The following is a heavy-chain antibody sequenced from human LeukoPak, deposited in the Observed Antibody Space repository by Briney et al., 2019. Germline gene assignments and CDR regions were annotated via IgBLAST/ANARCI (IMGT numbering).Heavy chain of an antibody. J-gene: IGHJ4*02. CDR3: ARDNGSGWVFDY. CDR2: IYYSGST. Sequence: KPSETLSLTCTVSGSSISSYYWSWIRQPPGKGLEWIGYIYYSGSTNCNPSLKSRVTISVDTSKNQFSLKLSSVTAADTAVYYCARDNGSGWVFDYWGQGTLVTVSS. CDR1: GSSISSYY. D-gene: IGHD6-19*01. V-gene: IGHV4-59*01.